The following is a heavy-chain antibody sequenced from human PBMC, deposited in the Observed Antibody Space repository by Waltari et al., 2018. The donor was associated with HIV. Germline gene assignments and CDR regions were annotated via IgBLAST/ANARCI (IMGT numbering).Heavy chain of an antibody. J-gene: IGHJ5*02. V-gene: IGHV1-18*01. CDR2: IISGKK. CDR3: ARVDWVGATQPGWFDP. D-gene: IGHD1-26*01. CDR1: GYTFQSYG. Sequence: QVQLVQSGAEVKKPGASVKVSCKASGYTFQSYGITWVRQAPGQGLEWVGWIISGKKEYAAKCKGRVTVTTDTSTNTADMELRSLRSDDTAVYYCARVDWVGATQPGWFDPWAQGTLITVSS.